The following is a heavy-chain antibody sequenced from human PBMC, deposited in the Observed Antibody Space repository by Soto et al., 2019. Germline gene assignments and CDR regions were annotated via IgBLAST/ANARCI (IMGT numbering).Heavy chain of an antibody. Sequence: EVQLVESGGGLVQPGGSLRLSCAASGFTFGNYWMTWVRQAPGKGLEWVANIKGDGSAKSYLDSVRGRFTVSRDNAENSLFLQMNILRAEDTALYYCARDVSPGSRGYYLDAFGIWGQGTMVTVS. CDR1: GFTFGNYW. D-gene: IGHD3-22*01. CDR2: IKGDGSAK. J-gene: IGHJ3*02. CDR3: ARDVSPGSRGYYLDAFGI. V-gene: IGHV3-7*05.